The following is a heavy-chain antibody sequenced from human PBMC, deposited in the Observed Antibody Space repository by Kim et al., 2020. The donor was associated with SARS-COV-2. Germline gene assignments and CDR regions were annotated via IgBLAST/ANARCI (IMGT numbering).Heavy chain of an antibody. CDR1: GYSFTSYW. CDR2: IDPSDSYT. CDR3: ARRGIAVAGATPYGMDV. J-gene: IGHJ6*02. D-gene: IGHD6-19*01. V-gene: IGHV5-10-1*01. Sequence: GESLKISCKGSGYSFTSYWISWVRQMPGKGLEWMGRIDPSDSYTNYSPSFQGHVTISADKSISTAYLQWSSLKASDTAMYYCARRGIAVAGATPYGMDVWGQGTTVTVSS.